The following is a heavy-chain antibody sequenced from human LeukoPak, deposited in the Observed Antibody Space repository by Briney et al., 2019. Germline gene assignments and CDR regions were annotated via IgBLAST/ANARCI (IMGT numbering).Heavy chain of an antibody. J-gene: IGHJ3*02. V-gene: IGHV1-18*01. CDR2: ITAGNGNT. CDR1: GYNFNSYG. CDR3: ARDLARGYSYGYNAFDI. Sequence: ASVKVSRKASGYNFNSYGIGWVRQAPRQGLEWMGWITAGNGNTNYAQKVQGRVTMTTDTSTSTAYMELRSLRSDDTAVYFCARDLARGYSYGYNAFDIWGQGTMVTVSS. D-gene: IGHD5-18*01.